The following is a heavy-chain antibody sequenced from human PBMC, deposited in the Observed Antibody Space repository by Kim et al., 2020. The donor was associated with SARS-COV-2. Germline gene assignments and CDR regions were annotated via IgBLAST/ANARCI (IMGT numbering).Heavy chain of an antibody. CDR2: FYYTGSTNS. J-gene: IGHJ4*01. CDR3: ARGVRFSYRPNFDN. CDR1: GGSINNYY. V-gene: IGHV4-59*01. D-gene: IGHD2-2*01. Sequence: SETLSLTCTVSGGSINNYYWIWIRQPPGKGLEWIGYFYYTGSTNSNSNPSLKSRVTISVDTSKNQFSLNLNSVTAADTSVYYCARGVRFSYRPNFDNWG.